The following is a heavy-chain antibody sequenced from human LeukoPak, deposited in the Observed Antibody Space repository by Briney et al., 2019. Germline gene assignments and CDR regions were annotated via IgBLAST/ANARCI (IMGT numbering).Heavy chain of an antibody. J-gene: IGHJ6*02. CDR3: AKDRMVGARYHYYGVDV. Sequence: SGGSLRLSCAASGFTFRSYGMHWVRQAPGKGLEWVEDISYDGNNKYYADSGKGRFTISRDNSKSALFLLMDSLRAEDTAVYYCAKDRMVGARYHYYGVDVWGQGTTVTVSS. CDR2: ISYDGNNK. V-gene: IGHV3-30*18. CDR1: GFTFRSYG. D-gene: IGHD1-26*01.